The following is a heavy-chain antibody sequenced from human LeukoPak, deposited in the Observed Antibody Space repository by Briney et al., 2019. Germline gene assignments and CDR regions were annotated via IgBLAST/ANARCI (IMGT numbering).Heavy chain of an antibody. CDR1: GGSVSSDY. V-gene: IGHV4-59*02. D-gene: IGHD6-19*01. J-gene: IGHJ4*02. CDR3: ATGHSSGWFDF. Sequence: PSETLSLTCSVSGGSVSSDYWSWIRHSPGTGLEWIGYIYHPTTTNYHPSLKSRVSMSLDTSKNQFSLDLTSVTAADTAMYFCATGHSSGWFDFWGRGTLVTVSS. CDR2: IYHPTTT.